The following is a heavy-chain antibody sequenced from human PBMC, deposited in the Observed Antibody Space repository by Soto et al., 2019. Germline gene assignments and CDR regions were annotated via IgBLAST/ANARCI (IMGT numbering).Heavy chain of an antibody. CDR2: ISAYNGNT. CDR1: GYTFTSYG. Sequence: ASVKVSCTASGYTFTSYGSSCVRPAPGQGLEWMGWISAYNGNTNYAQKLQGRVTMTTDTSTSTAYMELRSLRSDDTAVYYCASTNGVPGTFDYWGQGTLVTVSS. J-gene: IGHJ4*02. V-gene: IGHV1-18*01. CDR3: ASTNGVPGTFDY. D-gene: IGHD2-8*01.